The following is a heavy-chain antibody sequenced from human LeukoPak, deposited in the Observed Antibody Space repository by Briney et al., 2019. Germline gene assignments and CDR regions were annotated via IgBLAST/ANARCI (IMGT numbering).Heavy chain of an antibody. CDR2: IYYTGVT. Sequence: SETLSLTCTVTGTSITSSYWSWIRQPPGKGLEHIGYIYYTGVTNYSPSLKSRVTMSLDTSKNQFSLRLTSVTAADTAIYYCARTARLPNSWGQGTLVTVSS. V-gene: IGHV4-59*01. CDR3: ARTARLPNS. CDR1: GTSITSSY. D-gene: IGHD6-25*01. J-gene: IGHJ4*02.